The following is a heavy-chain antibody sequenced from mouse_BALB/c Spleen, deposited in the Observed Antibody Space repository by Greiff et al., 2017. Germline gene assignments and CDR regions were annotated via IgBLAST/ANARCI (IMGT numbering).Heavy chain of an antibody. CDR3: SSAYYRYDGGGY. D-gene: IGHD2-14*01. J-gene: IGHJ2*01. Sequence: VQLQQSGAELVRPGALVKLSCKASGFNIKDYYMHWVKQRPEQGLEWIGWIDPENGNTIYDPKFQGKASITADTSSNTAYLQLSSLTSEDTAFYYCSSAYYRYDGGGYWGQGTTLTVSS. CDR2: IDPENGNT. V-gene: IGHV14-1*02. CDR1: GFNIKDYY.